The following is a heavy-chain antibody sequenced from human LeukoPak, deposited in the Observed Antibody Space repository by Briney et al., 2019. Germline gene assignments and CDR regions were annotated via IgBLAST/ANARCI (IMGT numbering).Heavy chain of an antibody. CDR3: AREMWRGFVDY. Sequence: GGSLRLSCAASGFTFSDYYMSWIRQAPGKGLEWVPYISSSGSTIYYADSVKGRFTISRDNAKNSLYLQMNSLRAEDTAVYYCAREMWRGFVDYWGQGTLVTVSS. J-gene: IGHJ4*02. D-gene: IGHD3-3*01. CDR1: GFTFSDYY. V-gene: IGHV3-11*01. CDR2: ISSSGSTI.